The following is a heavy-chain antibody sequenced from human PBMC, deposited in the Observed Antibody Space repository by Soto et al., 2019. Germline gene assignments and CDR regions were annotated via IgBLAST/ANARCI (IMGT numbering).Heavy chain of an antibody. J-gene: IGHJ4*02. CDR1: GGSISSYY. CDR2: IYYSGST. Sequence: SETLSLTCTVSGGSISSYYWSWIRQPPGKGLEWIGYIYYSGSTNYNPSLKSRVTISVDTSKNQFSLKLSSVTAADTAVYYCAGYYYVCGSGPFYYWGQGTLVTVSS. D-gene: IGHD3-16*01. V-gene: IGHV4-59*01. CDR3: AGYYYVCGSGPFYY.